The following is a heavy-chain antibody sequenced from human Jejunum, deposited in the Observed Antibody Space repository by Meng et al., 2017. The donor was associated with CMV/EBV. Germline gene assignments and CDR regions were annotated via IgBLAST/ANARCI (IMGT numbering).Heavy chain of an antibody. CDR1: GFTFTDAW. V-gene: IGHV3-15*01. Sequence: EVQLVESGGGLVKPGGSLRLACATSGFTFTDAWMTWVRQAPGKGLEWVGRIRSKAGGGTVDYAAPVKGRFTISRDDSKNTLYLQINSLQTEDTAVYFCATDWDGMLQSTGVYWGQGTLVTVSS. CDR3: ATDWDGMLQSTGVY. D-gene: IGHD3-10*01. CDR2: IRSKAGGGTV. J-gene: IGHJ4*02.